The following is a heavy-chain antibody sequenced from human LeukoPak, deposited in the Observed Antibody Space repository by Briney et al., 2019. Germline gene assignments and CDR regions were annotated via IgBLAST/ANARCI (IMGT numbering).Heavy chain of an antibody. V-gene: IGHV1-18*01. CDR2: ISGYNGNT. J-gene: IGHJ4*02. CDR1: GYTFTSYG. Sequence: ASVKVSCKASGYTFTSYGISWVRQAPGQGLEWMGWISGYNGNTNYAQKFQGRVTITTDESTSTAYMELSSLRSEDTAVYYCASCNYYDSSGYYPYYFDYWGQGTLVTVSS. CDR3: ASCNYYDSSGYYPYYFDY. D-gene: IGHD3-22*01.